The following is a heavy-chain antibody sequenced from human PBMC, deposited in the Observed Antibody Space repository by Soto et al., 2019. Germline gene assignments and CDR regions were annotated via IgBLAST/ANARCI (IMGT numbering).Heavy chain of an antibody. D-gene: IGHD3-9*01. CDR1: GDALSRYT. J-gene: IGHJ4*02. Sequence: QVQLVQSGAEVKRPGTSVKVSCKASGDALSRYTFSWVRQAPGHGLEWMGRIIPDFDVTHYAQKFQGRLTITADKSTITAYMELGSLRSEDTAVYYCATDHILTGYRVDSWGQGTLITVSS. CDR3: ATDHILTGYRVDS. V-gene: IGHV1-69*08. CDR2: IIPDFDVT.